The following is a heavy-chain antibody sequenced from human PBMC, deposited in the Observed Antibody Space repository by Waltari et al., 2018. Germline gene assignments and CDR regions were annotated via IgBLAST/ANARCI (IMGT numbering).Heavy chain of an antibody. Sequence: QVQLQESGPGLVKPSETLSLTCTVSGGSISSYYWSWIRQPPGKGLEWIGYIYYSGSTNYTPSLKSRVTISVDTSKNQFSLKLSSVTAADTAVYYCARSRRGIAAAGTDYWGQGTLVTVSS. V-gene: IGHV4-59*08. D-gene: IGHD6-13*01. CDR1: GGSISSYY. CDR2: IYYSGST. J-gene: IGHJ4*02. CDR3: ARSRRGIAAAGTDY.